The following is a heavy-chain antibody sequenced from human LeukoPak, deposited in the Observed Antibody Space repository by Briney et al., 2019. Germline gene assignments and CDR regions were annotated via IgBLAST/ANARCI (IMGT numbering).Heavy chain of an antibody. J-gene: IGHJ4*02. CDR2: IYYSGST. CDR1: GGSISSSSYY. D-gene: IGHD2-2*01. V-gene: IGHV4-39*07. CDR3: ARARCSSTSCPFDY. Sequence: SETLSLTCTVSGGSISSSSYYWGWIRQPPGKGLEWIGTIYYSGSTYHNPSLKSRVTISVDTSKNQFYLKLSSVTAADTAVYYCARARCSSTSCPFDYWGQGTLVTVSS.